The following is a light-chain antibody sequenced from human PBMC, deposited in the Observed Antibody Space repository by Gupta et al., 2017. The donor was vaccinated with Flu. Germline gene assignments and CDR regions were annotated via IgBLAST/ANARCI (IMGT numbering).Light chain of an antibody. CDR1: SLRSYY. CDR3: NSRDSSGNHLV. V-gene: IGLV3-19*01. CDR2: GKN. J-gene: IGLJ2*01. Sequence: SSELTQDSAVSVSLGQTVRITCQGDSLRSYYASWYQQKPGQAPVLVIYGKNNRPSGIPDRFSGSSSGNTASLTITGAQAEDEADYYCNSRDSSGNHLVFGGGTKLTV.